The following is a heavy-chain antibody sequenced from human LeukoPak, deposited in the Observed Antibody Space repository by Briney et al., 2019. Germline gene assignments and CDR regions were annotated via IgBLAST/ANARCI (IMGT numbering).Heavy chain of an antibody. J-gene: IGHJ4*02. CDR3: ARGRGSSGWYSRRLYFDY. V-gene: IGHV4-34*01. Sequence: PSETLSLTCAVYGGSFSGYYWSWIRQPPGKGPEWIGEINHSGSTNYNPSLKSRVTISVDTSKNQFSLKLSSVTAADTAVYYCARGRGSSGWYSRRLYFDYWGQGTLVTVSS. CDR2: INHSGST. D-gene: IGHD6-19*01. CDR1: GGSFSGYY.